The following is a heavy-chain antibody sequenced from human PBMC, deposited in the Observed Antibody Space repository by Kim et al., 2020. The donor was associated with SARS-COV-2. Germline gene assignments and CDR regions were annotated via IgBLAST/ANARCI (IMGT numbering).Heavy chain of an antibody. CDR2: ISYDGSNK. V-gene: IGHV3-30*04. CDR3: ARDFILTGYYSVGSSYGMDV. D-gene: IGHD3-9*01. Sequence: GGSLRLSCAASGFTFSSYAMHWVRQAPGKGLEWVAVISYDGSNKYYADSVKGRVTISRDNSKNTLYLQMNSLRAEDTAVYYCARDFILTGYYSVGSSYGMDVWGQGTTVTVSS. CDR1: GFTFSSYA. J-gene: IGHJ6*02.